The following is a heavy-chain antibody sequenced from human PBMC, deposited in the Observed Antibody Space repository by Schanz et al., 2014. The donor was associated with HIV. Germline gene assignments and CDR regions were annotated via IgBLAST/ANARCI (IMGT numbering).Heavy chain of an antibody. CDR1: GFSFDTFG. Sequence: QVQLVESGGGVVQPGRSLRLSCAGSGFSFDTFGIHWVRQAPGKGLEWVAVISYDGTNKKFADSVKGRFTISRDNSKNTLYLQMKSLRPEDTAVYYCAKDRNYYDSRYRGKGNYYYYYGMDVWGQGTTVTVSS. CDR3: AKDRNYYDSRYRGKGNYYYYYGMDV. D-gene: IGHD3-22*01. CDR2: ISYDGTNK. V-gene: IGHV3-30*18. J-gene: IGHJ6*02.